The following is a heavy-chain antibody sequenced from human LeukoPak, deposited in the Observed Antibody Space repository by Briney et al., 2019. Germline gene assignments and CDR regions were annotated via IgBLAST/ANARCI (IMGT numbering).Heavy chain of an antibody. V-gene: IGHV3-30*02. CDR3: ARGSGYSHYYYYYYMDV. CDR1: GFTFSSYG. D-gene: IGHD3-22*01. Sequence: PGGSLRLSCAASGFTFSSYGMHWVRQAPGKGLEWVAFIRYDGSNKYYADSVKGRFTISRDNSKNTLYLQMNSLRAEDTAVYYCARGSGYSHYYYYYYMDVWGKGTTVTISS. J-gene: IGHJ6*03. CDR2: IRYDGSNK.